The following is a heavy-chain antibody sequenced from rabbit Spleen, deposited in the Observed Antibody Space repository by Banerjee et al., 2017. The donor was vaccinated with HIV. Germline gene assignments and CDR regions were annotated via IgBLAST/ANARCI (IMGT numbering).Heavy chain of an antibody. CDR1: GFSFSNSSY. D-gene: IGHD4-1*01. CDR2: IDAGSGGFT. V-gene: IGHV1S45*01. CDR3: GREDSSGWGLLDL. J-gene: IGHJ3*01. Sequence: QEQLEESGGDLVKPEGSLTLTCTASGFSFSNSSYICWVRQAPGKGLEWIVCIDAGSGGFTYYASWAKGRFTISKTSSTTVTLQMTRLTAADTATYFCGREDSSGWGLLDLWGQGTLVTVS.